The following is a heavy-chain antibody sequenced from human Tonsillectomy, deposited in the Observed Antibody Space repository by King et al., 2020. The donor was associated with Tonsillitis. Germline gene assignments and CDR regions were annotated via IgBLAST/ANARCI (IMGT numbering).Heavy chain of an antibody. D-gene: IGHD1-26*01. Sequence: HVQLQESGPGLVKPSQTLSLTCTVSGGSISSGDYYWSWIRQPPGKGLEWIGYIFYSGSTYYNPSLKSRVSISIDTSKNQFSLRLSSVTAADTAVYYCARDRFGSSYAFDIWGQGTMVTVSS. J-gene: IGHJ3*02. V-gene: IGHV4-30-4*01. CDR1: GGSISSGDYY. CDR3: ARDRFGSSYAFDI. CDR2: IFYSGST.